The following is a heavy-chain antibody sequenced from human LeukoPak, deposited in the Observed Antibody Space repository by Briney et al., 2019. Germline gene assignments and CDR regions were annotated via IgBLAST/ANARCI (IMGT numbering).Heavy chain of an antibody. CDR2: FDPEDGEI. V-gene: IGHV1-24*01. Sequence: ASVKVSSKVSEYTLTELSMHWVRQAPGKGLGWLGGFDPEDGEIIYAQKFQGRVTMSDDTSTDTACMELGSLRSDDTAVYYCAADRGDYSGSYWTAFDIWGQGTMVTVSS. CDR1: EYTLTELS. D-gene: IGHD1-26*01. CDR3: AADRGDYSGSYWTAFDI. J-gene: IGHJ3*02.